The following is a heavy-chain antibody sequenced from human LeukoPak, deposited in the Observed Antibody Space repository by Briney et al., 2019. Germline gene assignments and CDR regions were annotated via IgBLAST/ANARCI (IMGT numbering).Heavy chain of an antibody. J-gene: IGHJ4*02. V-gene: IGHV1-2*02. CDR1: GYTFTVYY. Sequence: GASVKVSCKASGYTFTVYYLHWVRQAPGQGLEWMGWINPNNGGTMYAQKFQGRLTMTLDTSISTLYMELSSLTSDDTAVYYCARDDRATHDYWGQGTLVTVSS. CDR3: ARDDRATHDY. CDR2: INPNNGGT.